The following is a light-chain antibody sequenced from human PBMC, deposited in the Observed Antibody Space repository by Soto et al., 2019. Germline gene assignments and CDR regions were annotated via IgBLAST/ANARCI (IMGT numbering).Light chain of an antibody. CDR1: QSVSSSY. Sequence: EIVLTQSPGTLSLSPGERATLSCRASQSVSSSYLAWYQQKPGQAPRLLIYGASSRATGIPDRFSGSGSGTDFSLTISRLETEDFAVYYCLQYGSSPPWTFGQGTKLEIK. CDR2: GAS. J-gene: IGKJ1*01. CDR3: LQYGSSPPWT. V-gene: IGKV3-20*01.